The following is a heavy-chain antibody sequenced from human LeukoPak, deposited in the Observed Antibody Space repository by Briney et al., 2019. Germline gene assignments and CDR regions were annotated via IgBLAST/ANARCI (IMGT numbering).Heavy chain of an antibody. CDR1: GGSISSYY. J-gene: IGHJ5*02. D-gene: IGHD6-19*01. CDR3: ARDLGKNGWHIRFDP. CDR2: IYTSGST. Sequence: PSETLSLTCTVSGGSISSYYWSWIRQPAGKGLEWIGRIYTSGSTNYNPSLKSRVTMSVDTSKNQFSLKLSSVTAADTAVYYCARDLGKNGWHIRFDPWGQGTLVTVSS. V-gene: IGHV4-4*07.